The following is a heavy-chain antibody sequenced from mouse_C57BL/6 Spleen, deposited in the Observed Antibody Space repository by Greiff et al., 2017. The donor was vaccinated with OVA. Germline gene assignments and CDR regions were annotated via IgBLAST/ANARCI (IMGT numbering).Heavy chain of an antibody. Sequence: QVQLQQPGAELVKPGASVKLSCKASGYTFTSYWMQWVKQRPGQGLEWIGEIDPSDSYTNYNQKFKGKATLTVDTSSSTAYMQLSSLTSEDSAVYYCARYKNYSNHGGFAYWGQGTLVTVSA. CDR3: ARYKNYSNHGGFAY. CDR2: IDPSDSYT. D-gene: IGHD2-5*01. V-gene: IGHV1-50*01. J-gene: IGHJ3*01. CDR1: GYTFTSYW.